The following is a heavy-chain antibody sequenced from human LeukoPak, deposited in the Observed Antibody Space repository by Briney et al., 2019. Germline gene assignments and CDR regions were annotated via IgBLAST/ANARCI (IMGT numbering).Heavy chain of an antibody. V-gene: IGHV4-59*01. CDR2: IYYSGST. J-gene: IGHJ1*01. Sequence: PSETLSLTGTVSGGSITSFCWSWIRQPPGKGPEWIGYIYYSGSTNYNPSLKSRVTISVDTSKDQFSLKLSSVTAADTAVYYCARGYSYYYDSSGYRPEYFQHWGQGTLVTVSS. D-gene: IGHD3-22*01. CDR1: GGSITSFC. CDR3: ARGYSYYYDSSGYRPEYFQH.